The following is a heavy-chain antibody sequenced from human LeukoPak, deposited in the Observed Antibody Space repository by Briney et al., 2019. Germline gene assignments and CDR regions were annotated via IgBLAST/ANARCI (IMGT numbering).Heavy chain of an antibody. D-gene: IGHD3-10*01. Sequence: GGSLRLSCAASGFTFSSYGMSWVRQAPGKGLQWVSAISSSGSTIYYADSVKGRFTISRDNAKNSLYLQMNSLRAEDTAVYYCARDAPMVRGAPVDYWGQGTLVTVSS. V-gene: IGHV3-21*04. J-gene: IGHJ4*02. CDR3: ARDAPMVRGAPVDY. CDR1: GFTFSSYG. CDR2: ISSSGSTI.